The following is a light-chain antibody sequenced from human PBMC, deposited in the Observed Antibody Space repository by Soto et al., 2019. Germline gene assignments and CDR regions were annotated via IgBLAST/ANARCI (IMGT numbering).Light chain of an antibody. Sequence: DIVMTQSPDSLAVSLGERATINCKSSQSILYSPNNKNYLAWYQQKPGQPPKLLIYWASTRESGVPDRFSGSGSGTDFTLTISSLQDEDVAVYYCQQYYDVPHSFGQGTKVDIK. CDR3: QQYYDVPHS. CDR1: QSILYSPNNKNY. J-gene: IGKJ1*01. CDR2: WAS. V-gene: IGKV4-1*01.